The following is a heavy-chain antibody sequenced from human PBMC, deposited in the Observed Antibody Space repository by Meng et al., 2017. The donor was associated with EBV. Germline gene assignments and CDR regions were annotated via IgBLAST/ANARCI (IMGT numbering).Heavy chain of an antibody. V-gene: IGHV4-61*01. CDR3: AKSRSSTPGVVDY. Sequence: QVQLQEPGPGSVQPSETLSPTVPVSGASVSGGTYHWSWIRQPPGKELEWIGYIYDGGTTIYNPSLKSRVTILVDASKNQFSLKLSSVTTADTAVYYCAKSRSSTPGVVDYWGQGTLVTVSS. CDR2: IYDGGTT. D-gene: IGHD3-10*01. CDR1: GASVSGGTYH. J-gene: IGHJ4*02.